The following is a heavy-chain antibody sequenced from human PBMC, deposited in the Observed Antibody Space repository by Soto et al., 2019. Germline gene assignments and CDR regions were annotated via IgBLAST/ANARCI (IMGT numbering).Heavy chain of an antibody. J-gene: IGHJ5*02. CDR2: MNPNSGNT. CDR3: AREVEITMIRGDWFDP. V-gene: IGHV1-8*01. D-gene: IGHD3-22*01. CDR1: GYTFTSYD. Sequence: QVQLVQSGAEVKKPGASVKVSCKASGYTFTSYDINWVRQATGQGLEWMGWMNPNSGNTGYAQKFQGRVTMTRNTSISTAYMELSSLRSEDTAVYYCAREVEITMIRGDWFDPWGQGTLVNVSP.